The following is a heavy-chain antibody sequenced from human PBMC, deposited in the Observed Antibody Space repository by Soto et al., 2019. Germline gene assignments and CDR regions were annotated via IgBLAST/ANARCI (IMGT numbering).Heavy chain of an antibody. Sequence: QVQLVQSGAEVKKPGDSVKVSCKASGYTFTSNGICWVRQAPGQGLEFMGWISGYNGNINYAQKFQGRVTMTTDTSTSTVYMELRSLRSDDTAVYYCARVLRYLAYALDIWGQGTMVTVSS. CDR3: ARVLRYLAYALDI. CDR2: ISGYNGNI. J-gene: IGHJ3*02. V-gene: IGHV1-18*01. D-gene: IGHD3-9*01. CDR1: GYTFTSNG.